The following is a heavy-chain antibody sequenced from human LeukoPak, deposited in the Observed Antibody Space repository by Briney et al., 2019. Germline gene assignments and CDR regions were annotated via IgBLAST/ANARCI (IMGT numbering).Heavy chain of an antibody. CDR2: ISSSSSYI. D-gene: IGHD3-10*01. J-gene: IGHJ3*02. CDR1: GLTFSSYS. CDR3: ASASYGSGTYAFDI. V-gene: IGHV3-21*01. Sequence: GGSLRLSCAASGLTFSSYSMNWVRQAPGKGLEWVSSISSSSSYIYYADSVKGRFTISRDNAKNSLYLQMNSLRAEDTAVYYCASASYGSGTYAFDIWGQGTMVTVSS.